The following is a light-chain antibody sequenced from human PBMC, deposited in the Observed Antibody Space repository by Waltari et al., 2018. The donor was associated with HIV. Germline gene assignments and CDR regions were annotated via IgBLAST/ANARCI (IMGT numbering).Light chain of an antibody. CDR1: RSNIGAGYD. V-gene: IGLV1-40*01. J-gene: IGLJ2*01. Sequence: QSVLTQPPSVSGAPGQRVTISCTGSRSNIGAGYDVHWYQQLPGTAPKLLIAGNSNRPSGVPDLFSGSKSGTSSSLAITGLQAEDEADYYCQSYDSSLSGVVFGGGTKLTVL. CDR2: GNS. CDR3: QSYDSSLSGVV.